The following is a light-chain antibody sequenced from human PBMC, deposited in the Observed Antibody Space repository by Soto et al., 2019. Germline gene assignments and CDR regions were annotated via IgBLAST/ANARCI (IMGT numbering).Light chain of an antibody. Sequence: DIPMTQSPSSLSASVGDRVTITCRASQSISNYFHWYQQRPGKAPKLLIYAASSLQSGVPSRFSGSGSGTNFTLTISSLQPEDFATYYCQQSYTTPYTFGQGTKLAIK. V-gene: IGKV1-39*01. CDR3: QQSYTTPYT. CDR2: AAS. CDR1: QSISNY. J-gene: IGKJ2*01.